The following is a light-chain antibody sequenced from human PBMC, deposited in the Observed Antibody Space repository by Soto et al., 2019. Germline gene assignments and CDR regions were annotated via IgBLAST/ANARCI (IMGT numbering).Light chain of an antibody. Sequence: EIVMTQSPATLSVYPGERATLSCRASQSVSSYLAWYQQKPGQAPRLLIYDASNRATGIPARFSGSGSGTDFTLTISSLEPEDFAVYYCQQRSNWPPWTFGQGTKVDI. CDR3: QQRSNWPPWT. J-gene: IGKJ1*01. CDR2: DAS. CDR1: QSVSSY. V-gene: IGKV3-11*01.